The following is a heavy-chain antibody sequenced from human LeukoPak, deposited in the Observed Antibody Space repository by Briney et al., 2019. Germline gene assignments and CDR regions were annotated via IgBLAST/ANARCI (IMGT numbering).Heavy chain of an antibody. D-gene: IGHD5-24*01. CDR2: INQSGSS. Sequence: PSETLSLTCAVYGGSFSDYFGSGVRQPPGRGLEWIGEINQSGSSTYNPSLKSRVTMSVDTSKNQLSLKMTSVTAADTAVYYCASIHQVHGSHTFDIWGQGTMVTVSS. CDR1: GGSFSDYF. J-gene: IGHJ3*02. CDR3: ASIHQVHGSHTFDI. V-gene: IGHV4-34*01.